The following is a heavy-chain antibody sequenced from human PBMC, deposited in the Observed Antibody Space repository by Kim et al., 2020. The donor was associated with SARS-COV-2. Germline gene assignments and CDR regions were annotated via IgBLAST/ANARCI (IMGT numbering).Heavy chain of an antibody. Sequence: VKGRFTISRDNSKNTLYLQMNSLRAEDTAVYYCAKDATMIVVVILGSFDYWGQGTLVTVSS. D-gene: IGHD3-22*01. CDR3: AKDATMIVVVILGSFDY. J-gene: IGHJ4*02. V-gene: IGHV3-23*01.